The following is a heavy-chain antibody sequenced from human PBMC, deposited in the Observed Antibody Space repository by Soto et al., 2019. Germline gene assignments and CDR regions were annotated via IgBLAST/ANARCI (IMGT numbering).Heavy chain of an antibody. CDR3: ARVGDSSLHWFDP. V-gene: IGHV4-59*01. CDR2: IYYSGST. CDR1: GGSISSYY. J-gene: IGHJ5*02. D-gene: IGHD2-21*01. Sequence: SETLSLTCTVSGGSISSYYWTWIRQPPGKGLEWIGNIYYSGSTNYNPSLKSRVTISADTSNNQFSLKLNSVTAADTAVYYCARVGDSSLHWFDPWGQGTLVTVSS.